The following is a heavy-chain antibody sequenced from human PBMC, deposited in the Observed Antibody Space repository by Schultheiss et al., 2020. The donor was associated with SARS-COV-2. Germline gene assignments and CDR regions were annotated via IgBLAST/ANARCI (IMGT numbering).Heavy chain of an antibody. V-gene: IGHV1-3*01. CDR3: ARGNILEYFDY. D-gene: IGHD2-21*01. CDR1: GYTFTSYG. CDR2: INAGNGDT. J-gene: IGHJ4*02. Sequence: ASVKVSCKASGYTFTSYGIHWVRQAPGQRLEWMGWINAGNGDTKYLRKFQGRVTITRDTSETTAYMELSSLRSEDTAVYYCARGNILEYFDYWGQGTLVTVSS.